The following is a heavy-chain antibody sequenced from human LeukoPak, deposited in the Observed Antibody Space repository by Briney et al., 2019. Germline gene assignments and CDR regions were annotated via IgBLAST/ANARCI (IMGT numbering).Heavy chain of an antibody. Sequence: ASVKVSCKASGGTFSSYATSWVRQAPGQGLEWMGGIIPIFGTANYAQKFQGRVTITADESTSTAYMELSSLRSEDTAVYYCARDSTELRYFDYWGQGTLVTVSS. CDR2: IIPIFGTA. D-gene: IGHD1-26*01. V-gene: IGHV1-69*13. CDR3: ARDSTELRYFDY. CDR1: GGTFSSYA. J-gene: IGHJ4*02.